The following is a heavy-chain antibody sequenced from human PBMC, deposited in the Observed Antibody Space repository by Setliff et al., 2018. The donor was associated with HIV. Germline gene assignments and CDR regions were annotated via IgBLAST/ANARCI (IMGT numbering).Heavy chain of an antibody. Sequence: SETLSLTCTVSGGSISSGGYYWSWIRQHPGKGLEWIGYIYYSGSTYYNPSLKSRVTISVDTSKNQFSLKLRSVTAADTAVYYCARNKYNWNYYYYYGMDVWGQGTTVTVSS. V-gene: IGHV4-31*03. CDR1: GGSISSGGYY. D-gene: IGHD1-7*01. CDR3: ARNKYNWNYYYYYGMDV. CDR2: IYYSGST. J-gene: IGHJ6*02.